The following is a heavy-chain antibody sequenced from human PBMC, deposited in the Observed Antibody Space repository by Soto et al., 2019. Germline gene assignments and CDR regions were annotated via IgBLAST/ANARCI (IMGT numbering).Heavy chain of an antibody. Sequence: ASVKVSCKGSGYSFTSYWIGWVRQMPGKGLEWMGIIYPGDSDTRYSPSFQGQVTISADKSISTAYLQWSSLKASDTAMYYCARQSYYYDSSGYPLYYYYYYMDVWGKGTTVTVSS. J-gene: IGHJ6*03. CDR1: GYSFTSYW. CDR2: IYPGDSDT. CDR3: ARQSYYYDSSGYPLYYYYYYMDV. D-gene: IGHD3-22*01. V-gene: IGHV5-51*01.